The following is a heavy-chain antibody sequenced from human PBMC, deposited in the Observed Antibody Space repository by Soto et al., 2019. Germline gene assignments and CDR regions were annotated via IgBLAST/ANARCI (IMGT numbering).Heavy chain of an antibody. V-gene: IGHV4-34*01. CDR2: ITHSGSA. Sequence: QVQLQQWGAGLLKPSETLSLTCAVYGGSFSGYYWTWIRQPPGKGLVWIGEITHSGSANYNPSLKGRVTISVDTFKNQFSLNLNSVTAADTAVYYCARSSVRGWSYWGQGTLVTVSS. J-gene: IGHJ4*02. CDR3: ARSSVRGWSY. D-gene: IGHD3-10*02. CDR1: GGSFSGYY.